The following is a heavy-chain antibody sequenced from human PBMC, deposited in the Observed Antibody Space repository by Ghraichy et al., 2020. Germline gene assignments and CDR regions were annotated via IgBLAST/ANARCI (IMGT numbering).Heavy chain of an antibody. J-gene: IGHJ4*02. Sequence: SETLSLTCTVSGGSISTYYWSWIRQPPGKGLEWIAYIYYSGSTNYNPSLKSRVTISVDTSKNQFSLNLSSVTAADTAVYYCARHIRGIVEVSRWLPPVDYWGQGTLVTVS. CDR2: IYYSGST. CDR3: ARHIRGIVEVSRWLPPVDY. D-gene: IGHD5-24*01. CDR1: GGSISTYY. V-gene: IGHV4-59*08.